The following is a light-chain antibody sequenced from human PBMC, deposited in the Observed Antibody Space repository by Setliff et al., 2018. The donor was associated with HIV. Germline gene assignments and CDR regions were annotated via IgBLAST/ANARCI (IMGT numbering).Light chain of an antibody. CDR2: DVS. V-gene: IGLV2-14*01. Sequence: QSVLTQPASVSGSPGQSITISCTGTSSDVGTYNAVYWYQQHPGKAPKLMIYDVSTRPSGVSNRFSGSKSGNTASLTISGLQTEDEADYYCQSYDRSLSGWVFGGGTKVTV. J-gene: IGLJ2*01. CDR1: SSDVGTYNA. CDR3: QSYDRSLSGWV.